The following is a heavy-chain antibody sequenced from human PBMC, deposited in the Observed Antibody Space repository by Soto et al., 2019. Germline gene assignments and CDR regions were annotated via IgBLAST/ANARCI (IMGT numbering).Heavy chain of an antibody. Sequence: SETLSLTCTVSGGSISSYYWSWIRQPAGKGLEWIGRIYTSGSTNYIPSLKSRVTMSVDTSKNQFSLKLSSVTAADTAVYYCARDSDAEGLIYGSGSSTYYFDYWGPGTLVTVSS. CDR2: IYTSGST. CDR3: ARDSDAEGLIYGSGSSTYYFDY. J-gene: IGHJ4*02. V-gene: IGHV4-4*07. D-gene: IGHD3-10*01. CDR1: GGSISSYY.